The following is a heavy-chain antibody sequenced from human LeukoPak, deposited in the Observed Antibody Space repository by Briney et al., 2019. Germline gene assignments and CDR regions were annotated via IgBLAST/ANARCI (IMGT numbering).Heavy chain of an antibody. CDR3: ARGSIAARPFDY. V-gene: IGHV1-69*13. D-gene: IGHD6-6*01. J-gene: IGHJ4*02. CDR2: IIPIFGTA. Sequence: SVKVSCKASGGTFSSYAIRWVRQAPGQGLEWMGGIIPIFGTANYAQKFQGRVTITADESTSTAYMELSSLRSEDTAVYYCARGSIAARPFDYWGQGTLVTVSS. CDR1: GGTFSSYA.